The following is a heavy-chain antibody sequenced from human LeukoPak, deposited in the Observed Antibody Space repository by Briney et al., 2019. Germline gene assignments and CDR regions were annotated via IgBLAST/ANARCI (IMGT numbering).Heavy chain of an antibody. V-gene: IGHV1-18*01. CDR1: GYTFTSYG. Sequence: GASVKVSCKASGYTFTSYGISWVRQAPGQGLEWMGWISAYNGNTNYAQKFQGRVTITADESTSTAYMELSSLRSEDTAVYYCAREWERTYYYDSSGYGTDAFDIWGQGTMVTVSS. J-gene: IGHJ3*02. D-gene: IGHD3-22*01. CDR3: AREWERTYYYDSSGYGTDAFDI. CDR2: ISAYNGNT.